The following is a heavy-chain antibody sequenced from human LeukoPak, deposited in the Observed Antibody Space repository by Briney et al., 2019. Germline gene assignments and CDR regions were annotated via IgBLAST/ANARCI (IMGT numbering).Heavy chain of an antibody. CDR1: GGSISSYY. D-gene: IGHD3-10*01. V-gene: IGHV4-39*01. Sequence: SETLSLTCTVSGGSISSYYWGWIRQPPGKGLEWIGNIFYSGSTYYNPSLKSRVTISVDTSKNQFSLKLNSVTAADTAVYYCARLWFGAYYFDYWGQGTLVTVSS. J-gene: IGHJ4*02. CDR3: ARLWFGAYYFDY. CDR2: IFYSGST.